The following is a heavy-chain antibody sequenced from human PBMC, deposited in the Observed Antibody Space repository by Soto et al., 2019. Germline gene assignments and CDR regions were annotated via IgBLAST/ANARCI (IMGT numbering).Heavy chain of an antibody. CDR3: ARDRGDIVVAPAAIGYYYYYGMDV. D-gene: IGHD2-2*02. CDR1: GGTFSSYA. V-gene: IGHV1-69*13. J-gene: IGHJ6*02. Sequence: SVKVSCKASGGTFSSYAISWVRQAPGQGLEWMGGIIPIFGTANYAQKFQGRVTITADESTSTAYMELSSLRSEDTAVYYCARDRGDIVVAPAAIGYYYYYGMDVWGQGTTVTVSS. CDR2: IIPIFGTA.